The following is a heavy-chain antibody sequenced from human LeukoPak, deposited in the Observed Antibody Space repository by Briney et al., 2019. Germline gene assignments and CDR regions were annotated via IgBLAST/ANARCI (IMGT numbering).Heavy chain of an antibody. J-gene: IGHJ6*03. Sequence: ASVNVSCKASGYTFTSYYMHWVRQAPGQGLEWMGIINPSGGSTSYAQKFQGRVTMTRDTSTSTVYMELSSLRSEDTAVYYCARAAHAPYYMDVWGKGTTVTISS. V-gene: IGHV1-46*01. CDR2: INPSGGST. CDR1: GYTFTSYY. CDR3: ARAAHAPYYMDV.